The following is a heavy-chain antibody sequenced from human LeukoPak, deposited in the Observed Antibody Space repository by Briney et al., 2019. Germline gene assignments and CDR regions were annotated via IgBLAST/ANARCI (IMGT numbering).Heavy chain of an antibody. CDR1: GFTFSSYA. Sequence: GRSLRLSCAASGFTFSSYAMSWVRQAPGGGLEWVSLISASGGNSYYADSVKGRFTVSRDSSKNTLHLQMNSLRAEDTAVYYCAKDIELSCWGQGTLVTVSS. V-gene: IGHV3-23*01. CDR3: AKDIELSC. J-gene: IGHJ4*02. D-gene: IGHD1-26*01. CDR2: ISASGGNS.